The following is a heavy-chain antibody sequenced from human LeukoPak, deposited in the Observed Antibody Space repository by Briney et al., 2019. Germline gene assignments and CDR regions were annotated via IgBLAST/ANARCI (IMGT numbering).Heavy chain of an antibody. Sequence: PSQTLSLTRAVSGGSISSGGYYWSWIRQPRGKGLEWIGYIYYSGSTNYNPALKSRVTISVDTSKNQFSLNLTSVTAADTAVYFCARTGFGELPFDYWGQGTLVTASS. J-gene: IGHJ4*02. CDR1: GGSISSGGYY. V-gene: IGHV4-61*08. CDR3: ARTGFGELPFDY. CDR2: IYYSGST. D-gene: IGHD3-10*01.